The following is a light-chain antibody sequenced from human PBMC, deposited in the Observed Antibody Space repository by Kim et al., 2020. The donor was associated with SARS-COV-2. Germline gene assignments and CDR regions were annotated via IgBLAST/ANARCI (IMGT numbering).Light chain of an antibody. CDR1: NSNIGNHY. J-gene: IGLJ3*02. V-gene: IGLV1-47*02. CDR3: AAWDASLSAWV. Sequence: ELTQPPSASGTPGQRVTISCSGSNSNIGNHYVYWYQQLPGTAPKLLIYSNNQRPSGVPDRFSGSKSGTSASLAISGLRSEDETDYYCAAWDASLSAWVFGGGTQLTVL. CDR2: SNN.